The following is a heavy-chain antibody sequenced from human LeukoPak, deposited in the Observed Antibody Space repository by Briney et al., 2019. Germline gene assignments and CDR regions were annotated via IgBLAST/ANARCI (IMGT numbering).Heavy chain of an antibody. Sequence: PSGGSLRLSCTASGITVSSNDMCWVRQAPGKGLEWISLIYSGGRTDYADSVKGRFTISRDNSKNTLYLQMNSLRAEDTAVYYCAKDLRHYYDSSGHYYFDYWGQGTLVTVSS. V-gene: IGHV3-53*01. CDR1: GITVSSND. CDR2: IYSGGRT. J-gene: IGHJ4*02. D-gene: IGHD3-22*01. CDR3: AKDLRHYYDSSGHYYFDY.